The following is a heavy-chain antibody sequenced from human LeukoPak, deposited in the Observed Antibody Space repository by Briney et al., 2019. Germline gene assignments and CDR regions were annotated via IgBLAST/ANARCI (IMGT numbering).Heavy chain of an antibody. D-gene: IGHD5-12*01. Sequence: ASVKVSCKASGYTFTGYYMHWVRQAPGQGLEWMGWINPNSGGTNYAQKFQGRVTMTRDTSIGTVYMDLRRLRSDDTALYYCAREYSGSESSLGYWGQGTLVTVSS. V-gene: IGHV1-2*02. CDR1: GYTFTGYY. CDR2: INPNSGGT. J-gene: IGHJ4*02. CDR3: AREYSGSESSLGY.